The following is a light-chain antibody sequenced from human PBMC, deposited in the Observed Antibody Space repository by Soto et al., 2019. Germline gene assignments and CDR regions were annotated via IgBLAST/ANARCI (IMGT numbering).Light chain of an antibody. V-gene: IGLV1-44*01. CDR3: AAWDDSLNGL. J-gene: IGLJ2*01. CDR1: SSNIGSNG. CDR2: SNN. Sequence: QSVLTQPPSASGTTGQRVTISCSGSSSNIGSNGVNWYRQLPGTAPKLLIYSNNQRPSGVPDRFSGSKSGTSASLAISGLQSEDEADYYCAAWDDSLNGLFGGGTKLTVL.